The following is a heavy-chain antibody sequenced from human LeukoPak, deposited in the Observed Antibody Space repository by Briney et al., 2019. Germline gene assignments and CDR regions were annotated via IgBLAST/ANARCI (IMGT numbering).Heavy chain of an antibody. Sequence: PSETVSLTCSFSGDTFSLYYWSWIQQPPGKGLEWIGNIYQSGVTKYNPSLQSRVTISIDTSENQFSLKLSSVTAADTAVYYCARGRGWLQYFDYWGQGTLVTVSS. CDR2: IYQSGVT. J-gene: IGHJ4*02. V-gene: IGHV4-59*12. D-gene: IGHD5-24*01. CDR1: GDTFSLYY. CDR3: ARGRGWLQYFDY.